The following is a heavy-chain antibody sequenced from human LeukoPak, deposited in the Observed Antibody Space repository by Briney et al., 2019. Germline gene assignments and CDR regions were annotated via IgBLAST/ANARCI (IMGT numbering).Heavy chain of an antibody. CDR1: GYTFTCYY. Sequence: GASVKVSCKASGYTFTCYYMHWVRQAPGQGLEWMGWINPNSGGTNYAQKFQGRVTMTRDTSISTAYMELSRLRSDDTSVYYCARGLERGPAFDYWGQGTLVTVSS. J-gene: IGHJ4*02. D-gene: IGHD1-1*01. V-gene: IGHV1-2*02. CDR3: ARGLERGPAFDY. CDR2: INPNSGGT.